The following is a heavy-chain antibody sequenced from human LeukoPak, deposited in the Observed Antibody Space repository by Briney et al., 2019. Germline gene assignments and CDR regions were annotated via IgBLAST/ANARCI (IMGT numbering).Heavy chain of an antibody. CDR3: ARAPPSYYYFDY. CDR2: ISPSSSST. CDR1: GYTFTTYY. J-gene: IGHJ4*02. Sequence: ASVKVSCKASGYTFTTYYMHWVRQAPGQRLEWMGIISPSSSSTSYAQKFQGRVTMTRDTSTSTVYMELNSLRSEDTAVYYCARAPPSYYYFDYWGQGTLVTVSS. V-gene: IGHV1-46*01. D-gene: IGHD2-21*01.